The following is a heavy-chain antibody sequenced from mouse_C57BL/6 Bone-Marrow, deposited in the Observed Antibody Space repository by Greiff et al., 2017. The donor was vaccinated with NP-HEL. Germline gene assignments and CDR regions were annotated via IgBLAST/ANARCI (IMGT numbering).Heavy chain of an antibody. CDR1: GFTFSSYT. J-gene: IGHJ3*01. Sequence: EVQRVESGGGLVKPGGSLKLSCAASGFTFSSYTMSWVRQTPEKRLEWVATISGGGGNTYYPDSVKGRFTISRDNAKNTLYLQMSRLRSEDTALYYCARHKGWYRFAYWGQGTLVTVSA. CDR2: ISGGGGNT. CDR3: ARHKGWYRFAY. D-gene: IGHD1-1*02. V-gene: IGHV5-9*01.